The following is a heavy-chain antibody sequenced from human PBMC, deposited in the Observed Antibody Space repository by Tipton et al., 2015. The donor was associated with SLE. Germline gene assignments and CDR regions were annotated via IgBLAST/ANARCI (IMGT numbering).Heavy chain of an antibody. CDR1: GGSVSFHY. Sequence: LRLSCTVSGGSVSFHYWSWIRQPPGKGLEWIGYIFYSGTTNYNPSLKSRVTISVDMSKNQFSLRLSSVTAADTAVYYCARKAKGGFDSWGQGTVVTVSS. CDR3: ARKAKGGFDS. V-gene: IGHV4-59*08. CDR2: IFYSGTT. D-gene: IGHD1-26*01. J-gene: IGHJ4*02.